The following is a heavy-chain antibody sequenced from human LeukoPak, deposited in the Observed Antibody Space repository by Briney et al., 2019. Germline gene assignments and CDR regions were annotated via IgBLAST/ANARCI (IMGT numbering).Heavy chain of an antibody. D-gene: IGHD1-26*01. CDR2: ISYDGSNK. CDR1: GFTFSIYA. Sequence: GGSLRLSCAASGFTFSIYAMTWVRQAPGKGLEWVAVISYDGSNKYYADSVKGRFTISRDNSKNTLYLQMNSLRAEDTAVYYCAKVLSEPDFDYWGQGTLVTVSS. V-gene: IGHV3-30*18. J-gene: IGHJ4*02. CDR3: AKVLSEPDFDY.